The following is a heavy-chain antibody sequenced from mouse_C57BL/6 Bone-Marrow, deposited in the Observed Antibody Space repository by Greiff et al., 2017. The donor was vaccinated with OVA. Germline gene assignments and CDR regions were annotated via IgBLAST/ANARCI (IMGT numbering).Heavy chain of an antibody. J-gene: IGHJ2*01. CDR3: AQGVGREGDFDY. V-gene: IGHV1-81*01. CDR1: GYTFTSYG. Sequence: QVQLQQSGAELARPGASVKLSCKASGYTFTSYGISWVKQRTGQGLEWIGEIYPRSGNTYYNEKFKGKATLTADKSSSTAYMELRSLTSEDSAVYFCAQGVGREGDFDYWGQGTTLSVSS. CDR2: IYPRSGNT. D-gene: IGHD4-1*01.